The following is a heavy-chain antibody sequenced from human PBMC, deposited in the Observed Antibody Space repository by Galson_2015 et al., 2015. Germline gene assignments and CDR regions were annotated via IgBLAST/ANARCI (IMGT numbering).Heavy chain of an antibody. D-gene: IGHD3-22*01. CDR2: ISSDGSTK. J-gene: IGHJ4*02. V-gene: IGHV3-30-3*01. Sequence: SLRLSCAASGFTFSSYAMHWVRQAPGQGLEWVAVISSDGSTKYYADYVKGRVTISRDNSKNTLYLQMNSLRAEDTAVYYCARVVLAFYDSSGPTYSFDCWGQGTLVTVSS. CDR1: GFTFSSYA. CDR3: ARVVLAFYDSSGPTYSFDC.